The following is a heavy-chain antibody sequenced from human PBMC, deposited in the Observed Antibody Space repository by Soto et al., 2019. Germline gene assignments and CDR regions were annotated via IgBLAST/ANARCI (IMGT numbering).Heavy chain of an antibody. CDR2: ISAYNGNS. CDR1: GYSFATSG. Sequence: QVKLVQSGAEVKKPGASIKVSCKASGYSFATSGMTWVRQAPGQGLEWVGWISAYNGNSNYDQNLQDRVTMTTDTPTTTAYLELRNLRSDDSAVYYCARAGQYYDASGYANWGQGTLVTVSS. J-gene: IGHJ4*02. CDR3: ARAGQYYDASGYAN. V-gene: IGHV1-18*01. D-gene: IGHD3-22*01.